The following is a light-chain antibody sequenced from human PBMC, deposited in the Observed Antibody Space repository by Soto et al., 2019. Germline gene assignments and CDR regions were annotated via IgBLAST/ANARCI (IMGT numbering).Light chain of an antibody. CDR1: QSVSSY. Sequence: ESVVTQSPATLSLSPGERATLSFMSSQSVSSYLAWDQQKPGQAHRLLIYDASNRATGIPARFSGSGSGTDFTLTISSLEPEDFAVYYCQQRSNWPSITFGQGTRVEIK. V-gene: IGKV3-11*01. J-gene: IGKJ5*01. CDR3: QQRSNWPSIT. CDR2: DAS.